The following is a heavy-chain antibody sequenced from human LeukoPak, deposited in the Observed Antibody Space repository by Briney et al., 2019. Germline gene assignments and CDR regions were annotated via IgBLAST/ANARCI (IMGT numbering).Heavy chain of an antibody. D-gene: IGHD6-13*01. J-gene: IGHJ4*02. CDR1: GFTFSDHY. V-gene: IGHV3-72*01. CDR3: ARVHSSSWAGSHFDY. Sequence: PGGSLRLSCAASGFTFSDHYMDWVRQAPGKGLEWVGRTRNKANSYTTEYAASVKGRFTISRDDSKNSLYLQMNSLITEDTAVYYCARVHSSSWAGSHFDYWGQGTLVTVSS. CDR2: TRNKANSYTT.